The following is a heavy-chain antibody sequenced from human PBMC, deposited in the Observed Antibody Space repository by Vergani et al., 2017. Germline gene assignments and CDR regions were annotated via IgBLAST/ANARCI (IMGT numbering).Heavy chain of an antibody. J-gene: IGHJ4*02. V-gene: IGHV3-53*01. CDR1: GFTVSSNY. CDR2: IYSGGST. Sequence: EVQLVESGGGLIQPGGSLRLSCAASGFTVSSNYMSWVRQAPGKGLEWVSVIYSGGSTYYADSVKGRFTISRDNSKNTLYLQMNSLRAEDTAVYYCARLKTYYYDSSGYYFDYWGQGTLVTVSS. D-gene: IGHD3-22*01. CDR3: ARLKTYYYDSSGYYFDY.